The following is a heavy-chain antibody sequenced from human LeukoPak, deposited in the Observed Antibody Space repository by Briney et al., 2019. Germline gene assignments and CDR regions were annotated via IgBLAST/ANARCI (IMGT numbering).Heavy chain of an antibody. V-gene: IGHV1-24*01. CDR3: ATGGLVGYSYGSDYFDY. Sequence: ASVKVSFKVSGYTLTELSMHWVRQAPGKGLEWMGGFDPEDGETIYAQKFQGRVTMTEDTSTDTAYMELSSLRSEDTAVYYCATGGLVGYSYGSDYFDYWGQGTLVTVSS. CDR1: GYTLTELS. J-gene: IGHJ4*02. CDR2: FDPEDGET. D-gene: IGHD5-18*01.